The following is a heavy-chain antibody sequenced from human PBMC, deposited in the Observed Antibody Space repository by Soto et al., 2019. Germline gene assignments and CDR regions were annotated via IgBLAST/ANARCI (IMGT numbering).Heavy chain of an antibody. CDR2: INSDGSTT. J-gene: IGHJ5*02. Sequence: PGGSLRLSCAASGFTFSDYWMHWVRQAPGKGLVWVSSINSDGSTTRYADSVKGRFTISRDNAKNTLFLQMSSLRVEDMAVFYCSRGRSNSGWEPWGQGTLVTVSS. CDR1: GFTFSDYW. V-gene: IGHV3-74*01. CDR3: SRGRSNSGWEP. D-gene: IGHD6-19*01.